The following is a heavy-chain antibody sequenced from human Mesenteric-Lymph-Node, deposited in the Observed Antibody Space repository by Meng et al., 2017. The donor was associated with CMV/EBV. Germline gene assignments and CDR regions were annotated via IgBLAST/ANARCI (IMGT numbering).Heavy chain of an antibody. Sequence: TSYDINWVRQATGQGLEWMGWMNPNSPSTGYAQKFQGRITMTRNLSISTAYMELSSLRSEDTAVYYCARADLSYGSGGPQEYNWFDPWGQGTLVTVSS. CDR3: ARADLSYGSGGPQEYNWFDP. J-gene: IGHJ5*02. D-gene: IGHD3-10*01. V-gene: IGHV1-8*01. CDR1: TSYD. CDR2: MNPNSPST.